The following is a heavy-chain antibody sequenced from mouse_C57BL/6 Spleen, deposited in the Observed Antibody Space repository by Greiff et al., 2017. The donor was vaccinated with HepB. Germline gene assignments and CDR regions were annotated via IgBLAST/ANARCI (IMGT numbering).Heavy chain of an antibody. CDR3: ARSGTGDAMDY. V-gene: IGHV1-69*01. CDR2: IDPSDSYT. J-gene: IGHJ4*01. CDR1: GYTFTSYW. Sequence: LVESGAELVMPGASVKLSCKASGYTFTSYWMHWVKQRPGQGLEWIGEIDPSDSYTNYNQKFKGKSTLTVDKSSSTAYMQLSSLTSEDSAVYYCARSGTGDAMDYWGQGTSVTVSS. D-gene: IGHD3-1*01.